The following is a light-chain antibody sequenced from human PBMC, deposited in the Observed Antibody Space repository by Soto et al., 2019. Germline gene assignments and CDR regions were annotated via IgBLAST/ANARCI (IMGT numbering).Light chain of an antibody. CDR3: QQYNNGPTYT. J-gene: IGKJ2*01. Sequence: EIVMTQSPATLSVSPGERATLSCRASQSISSSLAWYQQKPGQAPMLLIYGASTRATGIPVRFSGSGSGTEFTLTISSLQSEDFAVYYCQQYNNGPTYTFGQGTKLEIK. V-gene: IGKV3-15*01. CDR2: GAS. CDR1: QSISSS.